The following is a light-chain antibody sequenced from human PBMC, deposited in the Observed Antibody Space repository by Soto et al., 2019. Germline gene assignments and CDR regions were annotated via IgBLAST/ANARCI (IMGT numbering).Light chain of an antibody. CDR2: DAS. CDR3: QQRSNWPPLT. V-gene: IGKV3-11*01. CDR1: QRVSSY. J-gene: IGKJ4*01. Sequence: EIVLTQSPASLSLSPGERDTLSCRASQRVSSYLAWYQQKPGQAPRLLIYDASNRATGIPARFSGSGSGTDFTLTISSREPEDFAVYYCQQRSNWPPLTFGGGTKVEIK.